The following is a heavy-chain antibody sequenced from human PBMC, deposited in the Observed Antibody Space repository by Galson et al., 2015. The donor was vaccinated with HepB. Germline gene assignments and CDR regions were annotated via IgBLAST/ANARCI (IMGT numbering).Heavy chain of an antibody. V-gene: IGHV3-21*01. CDR2: ISSSSSYI. D-gene: IGHD3-3*01. CDR1: GFTFGSYS. J-gene: IGHJ4*02. CDR3: ARGWRSGFDY. Sequence: SLRLSCAASGFTFGSYSMNWVRQAPGKGLEWVSSISSSSSYIYYADSVKGRFTISRDNAKNSLYLQMNSLRAEDTAVYYCARGWRSGFDYWGQGTLVTVSS.